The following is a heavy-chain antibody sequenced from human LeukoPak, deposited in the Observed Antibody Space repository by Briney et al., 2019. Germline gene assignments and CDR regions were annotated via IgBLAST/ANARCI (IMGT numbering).Heavy chain of an antibody. CDR2: IRDDGSNK. V-gene: IGHV3-30*02. CDR3: AKDASGYEFDY. D-gene: IGHD5-12*01. Sequence: GGSLRLSCAASGFTFSSYGMHWVRQAPGKGLEWVTFIRDDGSNKYYADSVKGRFIISRDNSKNTLYVQMNSPRAEDTAVYYCAKDASGYEFDYWGQGTLVTVSS. CDR1: GFTFSSYG. J-gene: IGHJ4*02.